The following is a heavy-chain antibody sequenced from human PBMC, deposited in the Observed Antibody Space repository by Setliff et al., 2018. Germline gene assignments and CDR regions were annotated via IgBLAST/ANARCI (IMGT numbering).Heavy chain of an antibody. CDR3: ARDLYDYVWGTYRYHDAFDI. CDR2: IFYSGST. CDR1: GGSISSHY. V-gene: IGHV4-59*11. J-gene: IGHJ3*02. D-gene: IGHD3-16*02. Sequence: SETLSLTCTVSGGSISSHYWNWIRQPPGKGLEWIGYIFYSGSTNHNPSLKSRVTISVDTSKNQFSLKLSSVTAADTAVYYCARDLYDYVWGTYRYHDAFDIWGQGTMVTVSS.